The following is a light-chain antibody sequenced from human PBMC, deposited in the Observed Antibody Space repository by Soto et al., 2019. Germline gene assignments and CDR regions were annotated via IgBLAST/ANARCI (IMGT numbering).Light chain of an antibody. J-gene: IGLJ3*02. Sequence: SYELTQPLSVSVALGQTARITCGGNNIGSKKVHWYQKKPGQDPVLVIYRDSNRPSGIPERFSGSNTGNTATLTISRAQAGDEADYYGQVWDSSTARVFGGGTKLTVL. V-gene: IGLV3-9*01. CDR1: NIGSKK. CDR3: QVWDSSTARV. CDR2: RDS.